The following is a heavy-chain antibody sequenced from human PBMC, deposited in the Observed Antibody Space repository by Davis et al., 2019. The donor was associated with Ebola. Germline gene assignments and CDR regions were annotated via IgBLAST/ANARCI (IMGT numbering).Heavy chain of an antibody. V-gene: IGHV4-38-2*01. J-gene: IGHJ4*02. CDR2: IYHSGST. CDR1: GYSINNVSL. CDR3: ARLGIVATF. D-gene: IGHD5-12*01. Sequence: SQTLSLTCSVSGYSINNVSLWGWIRQPPGQGLEWIGNIYHSGSTFYNPSLKSRVTMSVDTSKNQFSLKLSSVTAADTAVYYCARLGIVATFWGQGTLVTVSS.